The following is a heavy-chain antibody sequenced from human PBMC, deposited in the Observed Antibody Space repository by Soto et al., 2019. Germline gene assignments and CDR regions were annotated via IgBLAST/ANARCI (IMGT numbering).Heavy chain of an antibody. D-gene: IGHD3-10*01. V-gene: IGHV4-34*01. J-gene: IGHJ3*02. CDR3: ARLLWFGEYNAFDI. Sequence: SETLSLTCAVYGGSISGYYWSWIRQPPGKGLEWIGEINHSGSTNYNPSLKSRVTISVDTSKNQFSLKLSSVTAADTAVYYCARLLWFGEYNAFDIWGQGTMVTVS. CDR1: GGSISGYY. CDR2: INHSGST.